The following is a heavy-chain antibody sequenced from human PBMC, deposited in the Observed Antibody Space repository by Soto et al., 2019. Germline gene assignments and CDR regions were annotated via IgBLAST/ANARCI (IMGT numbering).Heavy chain of an antibody. CDR1: GGSISSYY. Sequence: SETLSLTCTVSGGSISSYYWSWIRQPPGKGLEWIGYIYYSGSTNYNPSLKSRVTISVDTSKNQFSLKLSSVTAADTAVYYCARDRSYSSSFLGYYYYGMDVWGQGTTVTVSS. D-gene: IGHD6-13*01. CDR3: ARDRSYSSSFLGYYYYGMDV. CDR2: IYYSGST. V-gene: IGHV4-59*01. J-gene: IGHJ6*02.